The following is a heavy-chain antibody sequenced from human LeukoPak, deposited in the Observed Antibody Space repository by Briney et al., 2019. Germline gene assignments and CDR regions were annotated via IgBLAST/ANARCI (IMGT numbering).Heavy chain of an antibody. D-gene: IGHD3-3*01. V-gene: IGHV3-23*01. Sequence: GGSLRLSCAASGFTMSTYAMNWVRQAPGKGLEWVSSISETGGSTHYVDFVKGRFTISRDTSTNTLFLHMNTLRAEDTAVYFCAKDISYYDFWSGHGAFEDWGRGTLVTVSS. CDR3: AKDISYYDFWSGHGAFED. J-gene: IGHJ4*02. CDR1: GFTMSTYA. CDR2: ISETGGST.